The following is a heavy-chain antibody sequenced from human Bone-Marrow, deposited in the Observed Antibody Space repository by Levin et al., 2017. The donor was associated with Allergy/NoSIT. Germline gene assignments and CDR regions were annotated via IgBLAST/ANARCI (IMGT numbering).Heavy chain of an antibody. V-gene: IGHV5-51*01. CDR1: GYSFTSYW. D-gene: IGHD2-15*01. CDR3: ARFRATGGPNCSGGSCYSTLLVGFDY. CDR2: IYPGDSDT. J-gene: IGHJ4*02. Sequence: ASVKVSCKGSGYSFTSYWIGWVRQLPGKGLEWMGIIYPGDSDTRYSPSFQGQVTISADKSISTAYLQWSSLKASDTAMYYCARFRATGGPNCSGGSCYSTLLVGFDYWGQGTLVTVSS.